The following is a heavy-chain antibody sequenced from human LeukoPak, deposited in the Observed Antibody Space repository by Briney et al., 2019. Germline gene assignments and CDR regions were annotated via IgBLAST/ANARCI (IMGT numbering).Heavy chain of an antibody. J-gene: IGHJ4*02. D-gene: IGHD1-26*01. V-gene: IGHV4-34*01. CDR2: INHSGST. CDR1: GGSFSGYY. CDR3: ARWAVGATSYFDY. Sequence: SETLSLTCAVYGGSFSGYYWSWIRQPPGKGLEWIGEINHSGSTNYNPSLKSRATISVDTSKNQFSLKLSSVTAADTAVYYCARWAVGATSYFDYWGQGTLVTVSS.